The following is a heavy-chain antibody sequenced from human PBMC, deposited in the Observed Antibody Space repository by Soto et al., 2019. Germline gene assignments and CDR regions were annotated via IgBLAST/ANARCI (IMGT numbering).Heavy chain of an antibody. D-gene: IGHD6-13*01. CDR3: ARVGSSSWYSRWFYP. J-gene: IGHJ5*02. V-gene: IGHV1-18*01. Sequence: QVQLVQSGAEVKKPGASVKVSCKASGYTFTSYGISWVRQAPGQGLEWMGWISAYNGNTNYAQKLQGRVTMTTDTPTSTANMELRSLRFDDTAVYYCARVGSSSWYSRWFYPWGQGNLVNVSS. CDR1: GYTFTSYG. CDR2: ISAYNGNT.